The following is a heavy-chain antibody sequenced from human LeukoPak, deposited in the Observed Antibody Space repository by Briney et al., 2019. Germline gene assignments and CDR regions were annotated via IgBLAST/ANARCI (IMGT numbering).Heavy chain of an antibody. CDR3: ARADITIFGVVTPPYYYYYMDV. V-gene: IGHV4-30-2*01. Sequence: PSETLSLTCTVSGGSISSGGYYWSWIRQPPGKGLEWIGYIYHSGSTYYNPSLKSRVTISVDRSKNQFSLKLSSVTAADTAVYYCARADITIFGVVTPPYYYYYMDVWGKGTTVTVSS. J-gene: IGHJ6*03. CDR1: GGSISSGGYY. CDR2: IYHSGST. D-gene: IGHD3-3*01.